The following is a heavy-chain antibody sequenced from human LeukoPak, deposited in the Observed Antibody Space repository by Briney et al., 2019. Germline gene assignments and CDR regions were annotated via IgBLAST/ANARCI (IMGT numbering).Heavy chain of an antibody. V-gene: IGHV3-64D*09. CDR1: GFTFSSYA. CDR2: ISSTGGST. D-gene: IGHD4-11*01. CDR3: VKAPRTTVVGFDI. Sequence: GGSLRLSCSASGFTFSSYAMHWVGQARGKGLEYVSAISSTGGSTYYADSVKGRFTISRDNSKNTLYLQMSSLRAEDTSVYYCVKAPRTTVVGFDIWGQGTMVTVSS. J-gene: IGHJ3*02.